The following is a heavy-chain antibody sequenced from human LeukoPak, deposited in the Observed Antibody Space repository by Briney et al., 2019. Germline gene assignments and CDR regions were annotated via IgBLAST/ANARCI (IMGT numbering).Heavy chain of an antibody. D-gene: IGHD1-14*01. Sequence: QPGRSLRLSCAASGFTFSSYGMHWVRQAPGKGLEWVAVIWYDGSNKYYADSVKGLFTISRDNSKNTLYLQMNGLRAEDTAVYYCAREGTYEMYYFDYWGQGTLVTVSS. V-gene: IGHV3-33*01. J-gene: IGHJ4*02. CDR2: IWYDGSNK. CDR3: AREGTYEMYYFDY. CDR1: GFTFSSYG.